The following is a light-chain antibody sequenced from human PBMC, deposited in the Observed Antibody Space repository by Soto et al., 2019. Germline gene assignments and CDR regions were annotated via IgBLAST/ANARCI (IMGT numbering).Light chain of an antibody. V-gene: IGKV3-11*01. CDR3: QQRYNGLT. Sequence: EIVLTQSPATLSLSPGERATLSCRASQSVTKYLAWYQQKPGQAPRLLIYDTSNRATGIPARFSGSGSGTDFTLTINSLESEDSGIYYCQQRYNGLTFGGGTKVEIK. CDR1: QSVTKY. CDR2: DTS. J-gene: IGKJ4*01.